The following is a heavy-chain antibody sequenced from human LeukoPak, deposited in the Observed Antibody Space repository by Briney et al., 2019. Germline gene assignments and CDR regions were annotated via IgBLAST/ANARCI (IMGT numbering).Heavy chain of an antibody. J-gene: IGHJ5*02. Sequence: GGCLRLSCAASGFTFSSYWMSWVRQAPGKGLEWVANIKQDGGEKYYVDSVKGRFTISRDNAKNSLYLQMNSLRAEDTAVYYCARDEAAIVVVPAAIDNWFDPWGQRTLVTLSS. CDR2: IKQDGGEK. V-gene: IGHV3-7*01. CDR1: GFTFSSYW. D-gene: IGHD2-2*02. CDR3: ARDEAAIVVVPAAIDNWFDP.